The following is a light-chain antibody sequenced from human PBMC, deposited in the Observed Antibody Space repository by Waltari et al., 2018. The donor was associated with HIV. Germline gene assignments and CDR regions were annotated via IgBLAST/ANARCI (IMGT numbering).Light chain of an antibody. CDR3: QSADSSGSNVYL. V-gene: IGLV3-25*03. Sequence: SYELTHSPSVSVSPGQTARITCSGAGLPKQYAYWYQQKPGQAPVLVIYKDSERPSGIPERFSGSSSGTKVTLTISGVQAEDEADYYCQSADSSGSNVYLFGSGTKVTVL. CDR1: GLPKQY. CDR2: KDS. J-gene: IGLJ1*01.